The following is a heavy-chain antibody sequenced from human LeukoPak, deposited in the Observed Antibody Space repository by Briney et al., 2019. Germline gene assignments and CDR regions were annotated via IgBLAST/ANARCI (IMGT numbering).Heavy chain of an antibody. D-gene: IGHD4-17*01. V-gene: IGHV4-39*07. CDR1: GGAISNTSYY. Sequence: SETPSLTCTVSGGAISNTSYYWGWIRQPPGNGLEWIGSAPYSGSTYYNPSLESRVIISVDTSKNQFSLRLSSVTAADTAVYYCARGWRTVTTDYWGQGTLVTVSS. CDR2: APYSGST. CDR3: ARGWRTVTTDY. J-gene: IGHJ4*02.